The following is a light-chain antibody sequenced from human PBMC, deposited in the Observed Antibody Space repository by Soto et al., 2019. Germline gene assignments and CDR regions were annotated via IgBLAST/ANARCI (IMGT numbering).Light chain of an antibody. Sequence: AIRMTQSPSSLSASTGDRVTITCRASQGISSYLAWYQQKPGKAPKLLIYAASTLQSGVPSRLSGSGSGTDFTLTISCLQSEDFATYYCQQYYSYLPYTFGQGTKLEIK. J-gene: IGKJ2*01. CDR2: AAS. CDR1: QGISSY. CDR3: QQYYSYLPYT. V-gene: IGKV1-8*01.